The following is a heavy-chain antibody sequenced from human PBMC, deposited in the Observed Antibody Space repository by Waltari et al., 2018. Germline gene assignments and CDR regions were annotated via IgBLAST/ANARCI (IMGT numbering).Heavy chain of an antibody. CDR1: GYTFTSYD. J-gene: IGHJ6*02. CDR2: RNPNSGNT. CDR3: ARDRRWSTWGYYYYYGMDV. V-gene: IGHV1-8*01. Sequence: QVQLVQSWAEVKKPGASVKVSCKASGYTFTSYDINWVRQATGQGLEWMGWRNPNSGNTGYAQKFQGRVTMTRNTSISTAYMELSSLRAEDTAVYYCARDRRWSTWGYYYYYGMDVWGQGTTVTVSS. D-gene: IGHD2-15*01.